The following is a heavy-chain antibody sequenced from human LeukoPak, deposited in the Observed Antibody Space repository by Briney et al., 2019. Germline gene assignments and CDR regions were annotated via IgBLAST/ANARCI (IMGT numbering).Heavy chain of an antibody. CDR2: IYHSGST. J-gene: IGHJ3*02. CDR1: GYSISSGYH. V-gene: IGHV4-38-2*02. Sequence: SETLSLTCTVSGYSISSGYHWGWIRQPPGKGLEWIGSIYHSGSTYYNPSLQSRATISVDTSKNQFSLTLSSVTAADTAVYYCASSSAVVAAVVADAFDIWGQGTMVTVSS. D-gene: IGHD2-15*01. CDR3: ASSSAVVAAVVADAFDI.